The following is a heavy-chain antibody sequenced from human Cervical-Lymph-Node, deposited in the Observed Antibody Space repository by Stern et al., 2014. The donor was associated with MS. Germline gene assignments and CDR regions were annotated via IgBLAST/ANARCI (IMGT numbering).Heavy chain of an antibody. Sequence: VQLVESGGGVVQPGRSLRLSCEASGFLFNKYGMHWVRQAPGKGLEWVAFISHNGGNEQYVDSVRGRFTASRDNSKRTLYLQMNTLRVEDTAVYYCATLGDYGGYFDSWGRGTLVTVSS. CDR1: GFLFNKYG. J-gene: IGHJ4*02. CDR2: ISHNGGNE. CDR3: ATLGDYGGYFDS. V-gene: IGHV3-30*03. D-gene: IGHD4-17*01.